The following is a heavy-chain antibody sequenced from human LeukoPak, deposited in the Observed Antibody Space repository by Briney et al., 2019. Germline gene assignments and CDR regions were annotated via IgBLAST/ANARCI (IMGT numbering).Heavy chain of an antibody. V-gene: IGHV1-46*01. J-gene: IGHJ6*02. D-gene: IGHD3-22*01. CDR2: INPSGGST. CDR1: GYTFTSYY. Sequence: GASVKVSCKASGYTFTSYYMHWVRQAPGQGLEWMGIINPSGGSTSYAQKFQGRVTMTRDTSTSTVYMELSSLRSEDTAVYYCVRDAYSSGYHPFFYYGMDVWGQGTTVTVSS. CDR3: VRDAYSSGYHPFFYYGMDV.